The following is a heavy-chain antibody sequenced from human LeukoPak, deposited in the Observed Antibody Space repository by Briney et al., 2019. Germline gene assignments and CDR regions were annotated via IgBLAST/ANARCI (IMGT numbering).Heavy chain of an antibody. CDR1: GDSITGYS. D-gene: IGHD4/OR15-4a*01. Sequence: PSETLSLTCSVSGDSITGYSWSWIRQTPGKGLECIGYIYYNGDTRYHPSLNSRLSISVDPPNNPFSLNLRSVTAADPARYYCVRSNYGVSISNWFDPWGQGLLVNGSS. CDR2: IYYNGDT. V-gene: IGHV4-59*01. J-gene: IGHJ5*02. CDR3: VRSNYGVSISNWFDP.